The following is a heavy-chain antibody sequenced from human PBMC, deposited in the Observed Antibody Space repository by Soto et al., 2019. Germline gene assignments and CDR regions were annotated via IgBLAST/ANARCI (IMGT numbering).Heavy chain of an antibody. CDR2: IDWDDDK. CDR3: ARMFHCSGGTCPFDY. D-gene: IGHD2-15*01. Sequence: SGPTLVNPTQTLTLTCTFSGFSLSTSGMRVSWIRQPPGKALEWLARIDWDDDKFYNTSLKTRLTISKDSSKNQVVLTMTNMDPVDTATYYCARMFHCSGGTCPFDYRGQGALVTVSS. CDR1: GFSLSTSGMR. V-gene: IGHV2-70*04. J-gene: IGHJ4*02.